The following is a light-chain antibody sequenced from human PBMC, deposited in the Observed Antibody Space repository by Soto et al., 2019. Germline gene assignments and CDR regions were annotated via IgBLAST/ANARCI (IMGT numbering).Light chain of an antibody. CDR3: QQYNNWPRT. J-gene: IGKJ1*01. V-gene: IGKV3-15*01. CDR1: QSVSSN. Sequence: EIVMTQSPATLSVPPGERATLSCRASQSVSSNLAWYQQKPGQAPRLVIYGASTRATGSPARFSGSGSGTEFTLTISSLQSEDFAVYYCQQYNNWPRTFGQGTKVDIK. CDR2: GAS.